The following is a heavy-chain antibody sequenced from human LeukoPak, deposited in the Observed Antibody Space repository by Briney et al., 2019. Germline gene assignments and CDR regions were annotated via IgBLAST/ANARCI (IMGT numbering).Heavy chain of an antibody. D-gene: IGHD1-26*01. Sequence: EWIGRIYTSGSTNYNPSLKTLITMSVDPSQNQSSLKLSSVTAADTAVYYCARDALHGRGVPWCDPWGQGTLVTVSS. CDR2: IYTSGST. J-gene: IGHJ5*02. CDR3: ARDALHGRGVPWCDP. V-gene: IGHV4-4*07.